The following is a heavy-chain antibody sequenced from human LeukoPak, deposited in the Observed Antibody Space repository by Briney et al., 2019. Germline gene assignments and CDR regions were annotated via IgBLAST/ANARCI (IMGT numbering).Heavy chain of an antibody. CDR2: IYYSGST. V-gene: IGHV4-31*03. J-gene: IGHJ2*01. CDR1: GGSISSGGYY. CDR3: ARERTTTRYFDL. Sequence: PSETLSLTCTVSGGSISSGGYYWSWIRHHPGKGLEWIGYIYYSGSTYYNPSLKSRVTISLDTSKKHFSLKLSSVTAADTAVYYCARERTTTRYFDLWGRGTLVTVSS. D-gene: IGHD4-11*01.